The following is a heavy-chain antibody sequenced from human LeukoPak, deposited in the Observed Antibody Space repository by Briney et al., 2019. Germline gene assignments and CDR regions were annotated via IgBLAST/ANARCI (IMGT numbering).Heavy chain of an antibody. J-gene: IGHJ4*02. CDR2: INPNSGGT. CDR1: GYTFTGYY. CDR3: VRGSVRGVIITPPFDY. V-gene: IGHV1-2*04. Sequence: ASVKVSCKASGYTFTGYYMHWVRQAPGQGLEWMGWINPNSGGTNYAQKFQGWVTMTRDTSISTAYMELSRLRSDDTAVYYCVRGSVRGVIITPPFDYWGQGTLVTVSS. D-gene: IGHD3-10*01.